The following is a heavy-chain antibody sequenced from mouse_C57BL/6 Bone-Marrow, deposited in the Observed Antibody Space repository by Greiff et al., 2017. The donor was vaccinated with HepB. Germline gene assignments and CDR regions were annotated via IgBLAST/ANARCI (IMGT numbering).Heavy chain of an antibody. CDR2: ISSGGDYI. V-gene: IGHV5-9-1*02. Sequence: EVKLVESGEGLVKPGGSLKLSCAASGFTFSSYAMSWVRQTPEKRLEWVAYISSGGDYIYYADTVKGRFTISRDNARNTLYLQMSSLKSEDTPMYYCTSPYGNCEGYYAMDYWGQGTSVTVSS. J-gene: IGHJ4*01. CDR1: GFTFSSYA. CDR3: TSPYGNCEGYYAMDY. D-gene: IGHD2-1*01.